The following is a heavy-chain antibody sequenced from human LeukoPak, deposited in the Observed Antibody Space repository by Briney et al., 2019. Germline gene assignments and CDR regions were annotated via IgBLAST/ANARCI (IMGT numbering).Heavy chain of an antibody. CDR1: GFTFDDYG. CDR2: INWNGGST. J-gene: IGHJ6*03. D-gene: IGHD1-26*01. Sequence: TGGSLRLSCAASGFTFDDYGMSWVRQAPGKGLEWVSGINWNGGSTGYADSVKGRFTISRDNAKNSLYLQMNSLRAEDTALYYCARAPSGRELLSSYYYYYYMDVWGKGTTVTVSS. CDR3: ARAPSGRELLSSYYYYYYMDV. V-gene: IGHV3-20*04.